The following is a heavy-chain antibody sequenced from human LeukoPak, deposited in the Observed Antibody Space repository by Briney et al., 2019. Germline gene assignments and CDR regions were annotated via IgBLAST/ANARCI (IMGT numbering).Heavy chain of an antibody. CDR2: INPNSGGP. CDR3: ARVKYSSSCVLDY. Sequence: GSVKVSRKASGYTFTGYYMHWVRQAPGQGVEWMGWINPNSGGPNYAQKLQGRVTMTTDTSTSTAYMELRSLRSDDTAVYYCARVKYSSSCVLDYWGQGTLVTVS. J-gene: IGHJ4*02. V-gene: IGHV1-2*02. CDR1: GYTFTGYY. D-gene: IGHD6-6*01.